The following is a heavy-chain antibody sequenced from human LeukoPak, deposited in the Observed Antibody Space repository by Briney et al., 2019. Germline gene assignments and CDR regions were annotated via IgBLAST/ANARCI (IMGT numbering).Heavy chain of an antibody. Sequence: GGSLRLSRAASGFTFSSYGMHWVRQAPGKGLEWVAVIWYDGSNKYYADSVKGRFTISRGNSKNTLYLQMNSLRAEDTAVYYCARPYYDSSGYYYWGNAFDIWGQGTMVTVSS. D-gene: IGHD3-22*01. CDR2: IWYDGSNK. J-gene: IGHJ3*02. V-gene: IGHV3-33*01. CDR1: GFTFSSYG. CDR3: ARPYYDSSGYYYWGNAFDI.